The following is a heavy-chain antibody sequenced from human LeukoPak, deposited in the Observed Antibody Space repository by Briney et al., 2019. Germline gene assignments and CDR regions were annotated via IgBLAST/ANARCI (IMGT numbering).Heavy chain of an antibody. V-gene: IGHV3-11*04. J-gene: IGHJ6*03. CDR1: GFTFSDYY. CDR3: ARDELLVVKGYYYCYYMDV. Sequence: GGSLRLSCAASGFTFSDYYMSWIRQAPGKGLEWVSYISSSGSTIYYADSVKGRFTISRDNAKNSLYLQMNSLRAEDTAVYYCARDELLVVKGYYYCYYMDVWGKGTTVTVSS. D-gene: IGHD2-15*01. CDR2: ISSSGSTI.